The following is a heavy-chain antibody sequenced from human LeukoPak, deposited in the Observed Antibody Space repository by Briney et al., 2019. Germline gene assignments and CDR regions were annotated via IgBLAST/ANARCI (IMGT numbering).Heavy chain of an antibody. V-gene: IGHV3-74*01. CDR2: INSDGSNT. J-gene: IGHJ4*02. CDR1: GFTFTYSW. CDR3: AREIAGGCDY. D-gene: IGHD2/OR15-2a*01. Sequence: GGSLRLSCAASGFTFTYSWMHWVRQAPGKGLVWVSRINSDGSNTGYADFVKGRFTISRDNAKNTLYLQMNSLRAEDTAVYFCAREIAGGCDYWGQETLVTVSS.